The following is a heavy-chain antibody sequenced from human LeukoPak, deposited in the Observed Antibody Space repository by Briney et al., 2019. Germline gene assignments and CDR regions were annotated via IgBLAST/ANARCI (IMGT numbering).Heavy chain of an antibody. CDR3: ARLPTQWATVTGIDF. Sequence: PSETLSFTCTVSGGSIISGDYYWTWIRQSPGKGLEWIGYMYYSGSTYYNPSLKGRITISIDTSNNQFSLRLTSVTAADTAVYYCARLPTQWATVTGIDFWGQGTLVTVSS. J-gene: IGHJ4*02. CDR2: MYYSGST. D-gene: IGHD4-17*01. CDR1: GGSIISGDYY. V-gene: IGHV4-30-4*01.